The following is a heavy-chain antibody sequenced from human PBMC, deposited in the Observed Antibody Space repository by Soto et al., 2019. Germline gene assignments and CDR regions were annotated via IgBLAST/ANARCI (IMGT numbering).Heavy chain of an antibody. Sequence: GGSLRLSCAASGFTFSSYWMYWVRQAPGKGLVWVSRIKSDGSSTNYADSVKGRFTISRDNAKNTLYLQMNSLRAEDTAVYYCARPPYGSGSYYNVYCDYWGQGTLVTVSS. J-gene: IGHJ4*02. CDR2: IKSDGSST. CDR1: GFTFSSYW. CDR3: ARPPYGSGSYYNVYCDY. D-gene: IGHD3-10*01. V-gene: IGHV3-74*01.